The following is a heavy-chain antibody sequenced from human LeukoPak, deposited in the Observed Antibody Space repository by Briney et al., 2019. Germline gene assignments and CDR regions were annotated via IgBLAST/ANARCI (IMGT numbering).Heavy chain of an antibody. CDR3: ARAGDGYYYYYYMDV. D-gene: IGHD5-24*01. CDR2: IFSSESSNT. CDR1: NGSFSTYY. J-gene: IGHJ6*03. Sequence: SETLSLTCSVSNGSFSTYYWGWIRQPPGKRLEWIGYIFSSESSNTNYNPSLNGRVTISVDTSKNQFSLTLNSVTAADTAVYYCARAGDGYYYYYYMDVWGKGTPVTVSS. V-gene: IGHV4-59*08.